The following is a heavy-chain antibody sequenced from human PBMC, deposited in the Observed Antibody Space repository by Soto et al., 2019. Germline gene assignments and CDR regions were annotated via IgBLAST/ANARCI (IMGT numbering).Heavy chain of an antibody. CDR3: ARGDSQYSSGWLFDY. Sequence: QVQLVQSGAEVKKPGASVKVSCKASGYTFTSYGISWVRQAPGQGLEWMGWISAYNGNTNYAQKLQGRVTMTTDTSTSPATMELRSLRSDDTAVYYCARGDSQYSSGWLFDYWGQGTLVTVSS. J-gene: IGHJ4*02. V-gene: IGHV1-18*01. CDR2: ISAYNGNT. D-gene: IGHD6-19*01. CDR1: GYTFTSYG.